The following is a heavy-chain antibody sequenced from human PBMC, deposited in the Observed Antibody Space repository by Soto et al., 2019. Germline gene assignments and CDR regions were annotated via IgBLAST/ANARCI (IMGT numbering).Heavy chain of an antibody. Sequence: EVQLLESGGGLVQPGGSLRLSCAASGFTFSSYAMSWVRQAPGKGLEWVSGISGSGDSTYYADSVKGRFTISRDNSKNTLYLQMTSLRVEDTAVYYCAKEAPVRTLIAATCWHFDYWGQGTLVTVSS. CDR2: ISGSGDST. V-gene: IGHV3-23*01. J-gene: IGHJ4*02. D-gene: IGHD5-12*01. CDR1: GFTFSSYA. CDR3: AKEAPVRTLIAATCWHFDY.